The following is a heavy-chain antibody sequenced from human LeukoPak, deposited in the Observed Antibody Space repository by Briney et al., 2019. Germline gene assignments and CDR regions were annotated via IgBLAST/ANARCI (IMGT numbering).Heavy chain of an antibody. Sequence: GASVKVSCKASGYTFTSYGISWVRQAPGQGLEWMGGIIPIFGTANYAQKFQGRVTITADESTSTAYMELSSLRSEDTAVYYCARVGYDSSGYYWLGAFDIWGQGTMVTVSS. J-gene: IGHJ3*02. V-gene: IGHV1-69*13. D-gene: IGHD3-22*01. CDR3: ARVGYDSSGYYWLGAFDI. CDR1: GYTFTSYG. CDR2: IIPIFGTA.